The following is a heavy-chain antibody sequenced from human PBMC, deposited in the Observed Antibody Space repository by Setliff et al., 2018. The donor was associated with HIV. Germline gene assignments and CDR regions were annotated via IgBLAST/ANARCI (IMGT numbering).Heavy chain of an antibody. Sequence: ASVKVSCKASGYTFTGYYMHWVRQAPGQGFEWMGWINPDSGGTNLAQKFLGRVTLTRDTSISTAYMELSRLRSDDTAVYYCARNVPGILPRWVGFDPWGQGTLVTVSS. V-gene: IGHV1-2*02. CDR1: GYTFTGYY. D-gene: IGHD1-20*01. CDR3: ARNVPGILPRWVGFDP. J-gene: IGHJ5*02. CDR2: INPDSGGT.